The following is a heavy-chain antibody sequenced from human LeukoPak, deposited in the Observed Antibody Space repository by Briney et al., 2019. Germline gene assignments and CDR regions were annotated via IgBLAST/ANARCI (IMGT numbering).Heavy chain of an antibody. J-gene: IGHJ6*02. D-gene: IGHD5-12*01. CDR3: ASGGDGYNFYGMDV. V-gene: IGHV1-18*01. CDR2: ISAYNGNT. CDR1: GYTFTSYG. Sequence: GASVKVSCKASGYTFTSYGISWVRQAPGQGLEWMGWISAYNGNTNYAQKFQGRVTMTRDTSISTAYMELSRLRSDDTAVYYCASGGDGYNFYGMDVWGQGTTVTVSS.